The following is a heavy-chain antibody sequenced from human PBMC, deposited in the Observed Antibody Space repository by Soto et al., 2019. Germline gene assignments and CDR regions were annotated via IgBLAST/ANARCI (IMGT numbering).Heavy chain of an antibody. CDR2: ISSSSSYI. Sequence: GGSLRLSCAGSGFTFNTYSMFWVRQAPGKGLEWVSSISSSSSYIYYADSVKGRFTISRDNAKNSLYLQMDSLRAEDTAVYYCARDGGYSGSRHFDYWGQGTLVTVSS. CDR3: ARDGGYSGSRHFDY. D-gene: IGHD5-12*01. V-gene: IGHV3-21*01. CDR1: GFTFNTYS. J-gene: IGHJ4*02.